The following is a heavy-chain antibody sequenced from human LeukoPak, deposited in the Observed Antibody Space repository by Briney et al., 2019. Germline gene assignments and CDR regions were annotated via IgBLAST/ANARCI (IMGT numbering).Heavy chain of an antibody. D-gene: IGHD4-17*01. V-gene: IGHV4-59*01. J-gene: IGHJ4*02. CDR1: GGSINSYY. CDR2: AYYTGDT. Sequence: KPSETLSLTCTASGGSINSYYWSWIRQPPGKGLEWIGYAYYTGDTNYRPSLKSRVTISVDTSKNQFPLTLNSVTAADTAVYYCARGTVTTSLPFDYWGQGTLVTVSS. CDR3: ARGTVTTSLPFDY.